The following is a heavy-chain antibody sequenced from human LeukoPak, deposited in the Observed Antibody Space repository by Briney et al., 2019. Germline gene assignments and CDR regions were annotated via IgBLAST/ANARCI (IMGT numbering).Heavy chain of an antibody. CDR3: ARVSGLSLYDARWGTFDP. V-gene: IGHV4-59*08. J-gene: IGHJ5*02. CDR1: GGSINSYY. D-gene: IGHD3-16*01. Sequence: SETLSLTCTVSGGSINSYYWSWIRQPPGKGLEWIGYIYYSGSTNYNPSLKSRVTISVDTSKNQFSLKLSSVTAADTAVYYCARVSGLSLYDARWGTFDPWGQGTLVTVSS. CDR2: IYYSGST.